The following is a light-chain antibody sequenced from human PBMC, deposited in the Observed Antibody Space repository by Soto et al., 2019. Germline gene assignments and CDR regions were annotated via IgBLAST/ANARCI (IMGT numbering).Light chain of an antibody. V-gene: IGLV1-44*01. Sequence: QPVLTQPPSASGTPGQRVTISCSGTSSNIGSNAVNWYQQLPGTAPKLLIYRNNERPSGVPDRFSGSKSGTSASLAISGLQSVDEADYFCAAWDDSLNGYVFGTGTKVTVL. CDR1: SSNIGSNA. CDR2: RNN. J-gene: IGLJ1*01. CDR3: AAWDDSLNGYV.